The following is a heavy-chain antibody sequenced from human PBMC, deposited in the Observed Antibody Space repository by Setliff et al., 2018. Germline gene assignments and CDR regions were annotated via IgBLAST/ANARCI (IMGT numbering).Heavy chain of an antibody. CDR3: ARDILLVEGVSVTGCWFDP. V-gene: IGHV1-18*01. CDR2: IGAYTGNT. Sequence: ASVKVSCTASGYTLINYGISWVRQAPGQGLEWMGWIGAYTGNTNYAQKFQGRVTMTADTSTSTAYMELRSLRFDDTAVYYCARDILLVEGVSVTGCWFDPWGQGALVTVSS. J-gene: IGHJ5*02. CDR1: GYTLINYG. D-gene: IGHD3-9*01.